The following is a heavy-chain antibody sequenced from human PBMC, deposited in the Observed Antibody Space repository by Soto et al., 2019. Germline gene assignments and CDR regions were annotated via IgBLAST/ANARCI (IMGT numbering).Heavy chain of an antibody. CDR1: GYTFTSYA. CDR2: INAGNGNT. J-gene: IGHJ4*02. V-gene: IGHV1-3*01. D-gene: IGHD5-12*01. CDR3: ARPLRRGYNSDSGY. Sequence: ASVKVSCKASGYTFTSYAMHWVRQAPGQRLEWMGWINAGNGNTKYSQKFQGRVTITRDTSASTAYMELSSLRSEDTAVYYCARPLRRGYNSDSGYWGQGTLVTVSS.